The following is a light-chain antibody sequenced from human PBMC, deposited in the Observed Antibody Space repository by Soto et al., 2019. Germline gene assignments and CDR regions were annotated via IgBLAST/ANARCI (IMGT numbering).Light chain of an antibody. V-gene: IGLV2-14*01. CDR1: SSDVGGYNY. CDR3: SSYTSSSTLYV. J-gene: IGLJ1*01. Sequence: QSALTQPASVSGSPGQSITISCTGTSSDVGGYNYVSWYQQHPGKAPKLMIYDVSNRPSGVSNRFSGSKSGNTASLTISGLHAEDEADDYCSSYTSSSTLYVLGTGTKVTVL. CDR2: DVS.